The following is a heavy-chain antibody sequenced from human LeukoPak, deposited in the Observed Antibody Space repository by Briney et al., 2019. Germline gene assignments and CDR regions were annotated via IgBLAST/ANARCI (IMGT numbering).Heavy chain of an antibody. CDR2: ISYDGSNK. Sequence: PGGSLRLSCAASGFTFSSYGMHWVRQAPGKGLEWVAVISYDGSNKYYADSVKGRFTISRDNSKNTLYLQMNSLRAEDTAVYYCAKAHSHCSSTSCYHGYYYYGMDVWGQGTTVTVSS. V-gene: IGHV3-30*18. D-gene: IGHD2-2*01. CDR1: GFTFSSYG. CDR3: AKAHSHCSSTSCYHGYYYYGMDV. J-gene: IGHJ6*02.